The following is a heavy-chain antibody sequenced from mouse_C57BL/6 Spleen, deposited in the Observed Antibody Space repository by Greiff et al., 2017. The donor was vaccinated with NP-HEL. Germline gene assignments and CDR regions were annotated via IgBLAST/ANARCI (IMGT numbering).Heavy chain of an antibody. CDR1: GFTFSDYG. Sequence: EVNLVESGGGLVKPGGSLKLSCAASGFTFSDYGMHWVRQAPEKGLEWVAYLSSGSSTIYYADTVKGRFTISRDNAKNTLFLQMTSLRSEDTAMYYCARGGPYDGYDYAMDYWGQGTSVTVSS. V-gene: IGHV5-17*01. CDR3: ARGGPYDGYDYAMDY. J-gene: IGHJ4*01. D-gene: IGHD2-3*01. CDR2: LSSGSSTI.